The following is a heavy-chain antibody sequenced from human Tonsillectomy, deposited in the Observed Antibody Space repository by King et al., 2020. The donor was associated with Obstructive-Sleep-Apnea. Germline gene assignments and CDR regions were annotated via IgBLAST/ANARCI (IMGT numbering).Heavy chain of an antibody. CDR1: GFTFSTYW. CDR2: INSDGSST. Sequence: VQLVESGGGLVQPGGSLRLSCAASGFTFSTYWMHWVRQAPGKGLVWVSRINSDGSSTNHADSVKGRFTISRDNAKNTLYLQMNSLRAEDTAVYYCAQGTTGDRYSSSWYWGAYGMDVWGQGTTVTVSS. V-gene: IGHV3-74*01. J-gene: IGHJ6*02. D-gene: IGHD6-13*01. CDR3: AQGTTGDRYSSSWYWGAYGMDV.